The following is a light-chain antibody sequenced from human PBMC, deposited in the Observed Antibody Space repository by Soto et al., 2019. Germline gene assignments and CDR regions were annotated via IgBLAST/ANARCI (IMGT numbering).Light chain of an antibody. CDR2: GAS. Sequence: EIVLTQSPGTLSLSPGERATLSCRASQSVSSNYITWYQQKPGQAPRRLIFGASSRATGIPDRFSGSGSGTDFTLTISSLEPEDFAVYYCQQRDTWPITFGQGTRLE. CDR1: QSVSSNY. V-gene: IGKV3D-20*02. J-gene: IGKJ5*01. CDR3: QQRDTWPIT.